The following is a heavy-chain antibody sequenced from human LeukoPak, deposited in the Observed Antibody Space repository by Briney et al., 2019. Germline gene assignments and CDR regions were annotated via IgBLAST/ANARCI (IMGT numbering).Heavy chain of an antibody. J-gene: IGHJ4*02. CDR1: GYTFTSYD. Sequence: ASVKVSCKASGYTFTSYDINWVRQATGQGLEWMGWMNPNSGNTSYAQKFQGRVTMTRSTSISTAYMELSSLRSEDTAVYYCARGPITMIVVVKGYYFDYWGQGTLVTVSS. V-gene: IGHV1-8*01. D-gene: IGHD3-22*01. CDR2: MNPNSGNT. CDR3: ARGPITMIVVVKGYYFDY.